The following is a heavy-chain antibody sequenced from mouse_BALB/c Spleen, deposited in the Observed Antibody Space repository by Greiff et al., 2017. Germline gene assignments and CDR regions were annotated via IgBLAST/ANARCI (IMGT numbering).Heavy chain of an antibody. J-gene: IGHJ4*01. D-gene: IGHD2-14*01. V-gene: IGHV1-63*02. CDR2: IYPGGGYT. CDR1: GYTFTNYW. CDR3: ARERRDRYDGIYAMDY. Sequence: QVQLQQSGAELVRPGTSVKISCKASGYTFTNYWLGWVKQRPGHGLEWIGDIYPGGGYTNYNEKFKGKATLTADTSSSTAYMQLSSLTSEDSAVYFCARERRDRYDGIYAMDYWGQGTSVTVSS.